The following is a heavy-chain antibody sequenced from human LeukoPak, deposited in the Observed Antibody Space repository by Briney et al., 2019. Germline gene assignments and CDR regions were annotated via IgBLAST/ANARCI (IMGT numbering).Heavy chain of an antibody. CDR3: ARDSYGDYNNWFDP. D-gene: IGHD4-17*01. J-gene: IGHJ5*02. V-gene: IGHV1-2*02. CDR1: GYTFTGYY. Sequence: ASVKVSCKASGYTFTGYYMHWVRQAPGQGLEWMGWINPNSGGTNYAQKFQGRVTMTRDTSISTAYMELSRLRSDDTAVYYCARDSYGDYNNWFDPWGRGTLVTVSS. CDR2: INPNSGGT.